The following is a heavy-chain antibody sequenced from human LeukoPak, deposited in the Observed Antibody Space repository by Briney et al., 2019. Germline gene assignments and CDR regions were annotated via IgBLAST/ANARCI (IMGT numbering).Heavy chain of an antibody. CDR3: ARSFNYGGQKHNDAFDI. V-gene: IGHV5-51*01. CDR1: GYSFTSYW. Sequence: GESLKISCKGSGYSFTSYWIGWVRQMPGKGLEWMGIIYPGDSDTRYSPSFQGQVTISVDKSISTAYLQWSSLKASDTAMYYCARSFNYGGQKHNDAFDIWGQGTTVTVSS. J-gene: IGHJ3*02. D-gene: IGHD4-23*01. CDR2: IYPGDSDT.